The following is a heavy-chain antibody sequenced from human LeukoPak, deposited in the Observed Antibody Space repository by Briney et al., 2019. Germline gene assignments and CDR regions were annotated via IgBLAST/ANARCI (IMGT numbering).Heavy chain of an antibody. J-gene: IGHJ4*02. Sequence: GRSLRLSCAASGFTFSSYAMHWVRQAPGKGLEWVAVISYDGSNKYYADSVKGRFTISRDNSKNTLYLQMNSLRAEDTAVYYCARSSSSWYPPFDYWGQGTLVTVSS. CDR1: GFTFSSYA. CDR3: ARSSSSWYPPFDY. CDR2: ISYDGSNK. V-gene: IGHV3-30-3*01. D-gene: IGHD6-13*01.